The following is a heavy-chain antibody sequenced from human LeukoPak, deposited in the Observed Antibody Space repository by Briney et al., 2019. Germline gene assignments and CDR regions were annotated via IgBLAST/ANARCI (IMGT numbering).Heavy chain of an antibody. J-gene: IGHJ3*02. D-gene: IGHD1-26*01. CDR3: ARTLSRWDDAFDI. V-gene: IGHV3-30*03. CDR2: ISYDGSNK. Sequence: GSLRLSCAASGFTFSSYGMHWVRQAPGKGLEWVAVISYDGSNKYYADSVKGRFTISRDNSKNTLYLQMNSLRAEDTAVYYCARTLSRWDDAFDIWGQGTMVTVSS. CDR1: GFTFSSYG.